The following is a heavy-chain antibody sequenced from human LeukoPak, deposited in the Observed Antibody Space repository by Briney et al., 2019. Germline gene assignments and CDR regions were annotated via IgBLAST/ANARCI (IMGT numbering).Heavy chain of an antibody. V-gene: IGHV3-30-3*01. CDR1: GFTFSSYA. Sequence: GGSLRLSCAASGFTFSSYAMHWVRQAPGKGLEWVAVISYDGSNKYYADSVKGRFTISRDNSKNTLYLQMNSLRAEDTAVYYCARDLGDPYDSSGYYQYYFDYWGQGTLVTVSS. CDR3: ARDLGDPYDSSGYYQYYFDY. CDR2: ISYDGSNK. D-gene: IGHD3-22*01. J-gene: IGHJ4*02.